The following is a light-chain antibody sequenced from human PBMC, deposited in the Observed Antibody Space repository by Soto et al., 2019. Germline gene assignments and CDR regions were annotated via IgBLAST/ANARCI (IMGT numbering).Light chain of an antibody. CDR2: AAS. V-gene: IGKV3-15*01. Sequence: EMVMTQSPATLSVSPGERATLSCRTSQSIGSNLGWYQQKPGQAPRLLIYAASTRATGIPARFSGSGSGTEFTLTISSLQSEDSAVYYCQQYNNWSLITFGQGTRLEIK. J-gene: IGKJ5*01. CDR1: QSIGSN. CDR3: QQYNNWSLIT.